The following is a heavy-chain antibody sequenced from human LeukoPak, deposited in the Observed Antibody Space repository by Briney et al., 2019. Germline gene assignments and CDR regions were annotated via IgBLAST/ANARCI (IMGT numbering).Heavy chain of an antibody. CDR2: IYYSGST. V-gene: IGHV4-31*03. J-gene: IGHJ4*02. CDR3: ARDGRAGSLFAY. D-gene: IGHD6-19*01. Sequence: PSQTLSLTCTVSGGSINNGGYYWSWIRQHPGKGLEWIEYIYYSGSTYYNPSLKSRVTISVDTSKNQFSLKLSSVTAADTAIYYCARDGRAGSLFAYWGQGTLVTVSS. CDR1: GGSINNGGYY.